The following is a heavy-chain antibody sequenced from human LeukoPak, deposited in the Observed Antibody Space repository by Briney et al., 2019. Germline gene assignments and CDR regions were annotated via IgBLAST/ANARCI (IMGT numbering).Heavy chain of an antibody. CDR1: GFTFSSYE. Sequence: GGSLGLSCAASGFTFSSYEMNWVRQAPGKGLEWVSYISSSGSTIYYADSVKGRLTISRDNAKNSLYLQMNSLRAEDTAVYYCASQDYGDYGPAEYFQHWGQGTLVTVSS. D-gene: IGHD4-17*01. CDR2: ISSSGSTI. CDR3: ASQDYGDYGPAEYFQH. V-gene: IGHV3-48*03. J-gene: IGHJ1*01.